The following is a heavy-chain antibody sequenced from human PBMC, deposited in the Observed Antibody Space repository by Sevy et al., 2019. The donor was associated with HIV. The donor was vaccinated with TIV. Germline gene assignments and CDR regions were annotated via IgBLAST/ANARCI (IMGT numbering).Heavy chain of an antibody. V-gene: IGHV3-48*03. J-gene: IGHJ5*02. Sequence: GGSLRLSCTASGFTFSSYDMNWVRQAPGKGLEWVSKISSSGSSIYYADSVKGRFTISRDNAKNSLNLQMNSLRAEDTAVYYCARVDANYDKGFDPWGQGTLVTVSS. CDR3: ARVDANYDKGFDP. D-gene: IGHD3-22*01. CDR1: GFTFSSYD. CDR2: ISSSGSSI.